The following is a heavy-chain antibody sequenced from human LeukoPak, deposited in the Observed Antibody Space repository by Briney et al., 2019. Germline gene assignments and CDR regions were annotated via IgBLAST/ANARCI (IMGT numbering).Heavy chain of an antibody. J-gene: IGHJ6*02. CDR1: GYTFTVYY. V-gene: IGHV1-2*02. CDR2: INPKSGAT. CDR3: ATGATEGYYYYYGLDV. Sequence: ASVKVSCKASGYTFTVYYMHWVSQAPGQGLEWMGWINPKSGATTYAQKFQDRVTLTRDTSINTAYMDLSGLTSDDTAVFYCATGATEGYYYYYGLDVWGQGTTVTVSS.